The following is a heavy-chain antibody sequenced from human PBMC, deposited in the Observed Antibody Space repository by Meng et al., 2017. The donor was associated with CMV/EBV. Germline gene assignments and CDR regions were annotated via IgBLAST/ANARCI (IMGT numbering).Heavy chain of an antibody. CDR2: INHSGTT. V-gene: IGHV4-34*01. CDR3: ARGSGYGYGYYYYYYGMDV. Sequence: SETLSLTCAAYGGSFSCYYWSWIRQPPGKGLEWVGEINHSGTTNYNPSLKSRVTISVDTSKNQSSLKLSSVTAADTAVYYCARGSGYGYGYYYYYYGMDVWGQGTTVTVSS. CDR1: GGSFSCYY. D-gene: IGHD5-18*01. J-gene: IGHJ6*02.